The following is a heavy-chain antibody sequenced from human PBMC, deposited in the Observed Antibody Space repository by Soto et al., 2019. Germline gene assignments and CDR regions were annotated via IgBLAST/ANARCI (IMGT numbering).Heavy chain of an antibody. Sequence: SVKVSCKASGGTFSSYAISWVRQTPGQGLEWMGGIIPIFGTANYAQKFQGRVTITADESTSTAYMELSSLRSEDTAVYYCARESRNVDTAMVTLWGQGTLVTVSS. D-gene: IGHD5-18*01. V-gene: IGHV1-69*13. J-gene: IGHJ4*02. CDR3: ARESRNVDTAMVTL. CDR1: GGTFSSYA. CDR2: IIPIFGTA.